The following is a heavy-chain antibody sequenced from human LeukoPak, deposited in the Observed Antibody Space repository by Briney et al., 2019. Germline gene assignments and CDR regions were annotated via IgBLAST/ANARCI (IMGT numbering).Heavy chain of an antibody. V-gene: IGHV3-30*18. CDR1: GFTFSNYG. CDR2: VSYDGSNK. D-gene: IGHD5-24*01. Sequence: GESLRLSCAASGFTFSNYGMHWVRQAPGKGLEWVAVVSYDGSNKYYADSVKGRFTISRDNSKNTLYLQMNSLRAEDTAVYYCAKEGEPDGYNYPGDYWGQGTLVTVSS. CDR3: AKEGEPDGYNYPGDY. J-gene: IGHJ4*02.